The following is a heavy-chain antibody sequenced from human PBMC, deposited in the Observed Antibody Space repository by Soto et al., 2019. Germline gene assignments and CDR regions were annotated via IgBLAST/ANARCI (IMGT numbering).Heavy chain of an antibody. V-gene: IGHV1-69*12. J-gene: IGHJ6*02. CDR3: ATSVGIAVAGTPYYYYGMDV. D-gene: IGHD6-19*01. CDR1: GGTFSSYA. CDR2: IIPIFGTA. Sequence: QVQLVQSGAEVKKPGSSVKVSRKASGGTFSSYAISWVRQAPGQGLEWMGGIIPIFGTANYAQKFQGRVTITADESTSTAYMELSSLRSEDTAVYYCATSVGIAVAGTPYYYYGMDVWGQGTTVTVSS.